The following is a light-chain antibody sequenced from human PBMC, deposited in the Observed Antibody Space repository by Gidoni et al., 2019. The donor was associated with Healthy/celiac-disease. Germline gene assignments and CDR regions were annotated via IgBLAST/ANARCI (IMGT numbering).Light chain of an antibody. CDR3: QQSRKT. CDR1: QDMSNY. CDR2: DAS. Sequence: DIQMTQSPSSLSASVGDRVTITCQASQDMSNYLNWYQQKPGKAPKHLIYDASNLETGVPSRFSGSGSGTDFTFTISSLQPEDIATYYCQQSRKTFGPGTKVDI. V-gene: IGKV1-33*01. J-gene: IGKJ3*01.